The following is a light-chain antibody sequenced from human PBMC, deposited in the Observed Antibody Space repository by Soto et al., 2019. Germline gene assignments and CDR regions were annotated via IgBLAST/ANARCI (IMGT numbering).Light chain of an antibody. J-gene: IGKJ4*01. CDR2: GAS. CDR1: QSVGRN. CDR3: QQYNDWPLT. V-gene: IGKV3-15*01. Sequence: ERVMTQSPATLSVSLGERATISCRASQSVGRNLAWYQQKPGQAPRLLFFGASTRAAGIPARFSGSGSETEFTLTISSLQSEDFAVYYCQQYNDWPLTFGGGTKV.